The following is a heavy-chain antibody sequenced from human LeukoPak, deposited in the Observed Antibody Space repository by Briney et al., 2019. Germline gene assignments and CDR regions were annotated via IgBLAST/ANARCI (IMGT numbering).Heavy chain of an antibody. V-gene: IGHV3-53*01. D-gene: IGHD3-10*01. CDR3: ARDRPRITMVRGRDYYMDV. Sequence: GGSLRLSCAASGFTVSNNYMSWVRQAPGKGLEWVSVIYSGDTTYYADSVKGRFTISRDNAKNSLYLQMNSLRAEDTALYYCARDRPRITMVRGRDYYMDVWGKGTTVTVSS. CDR2: IYSGDTT. J-gene: IGHJ6*03. CDR1: GFTVSNNY.